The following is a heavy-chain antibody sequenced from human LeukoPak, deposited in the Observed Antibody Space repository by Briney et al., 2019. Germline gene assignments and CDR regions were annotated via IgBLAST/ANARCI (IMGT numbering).Heavy chain of an antibody. Sequence: GGSLRLSCAASGFTFSGYAMSWARQAPGKGLEWVSAISGSGGSTYYADSVKGRFTISRDNSKNTLYLQMNSLRAEDTAVYYCAKGWDSTREGAFDIWGQGTMVTVSS. V-gene: IGHV3-23*01. CDR1: GFTFSGYA. CDR3: AKGWDSTREGAFDI. J-gene: IGHJ3*02. D-gene: IGHD6-13*01. CDR2: ISGSGGST.